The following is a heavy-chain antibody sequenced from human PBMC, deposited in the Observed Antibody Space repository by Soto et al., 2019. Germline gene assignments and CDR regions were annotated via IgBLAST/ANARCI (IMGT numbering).Heavy chain of an antibody. CDR1: GFTFSSYA. CDR3: AKDGITIFGVVITTYYYYYGMDV. J-gene: IGHJ6*02. D-gene: IGHD3-3*01. V-gene: IGHV3-23*01. CDR2: ISGSGGST. Sequence: GGSLRLSCAASGFTFSSYAMSWVRQAPGKGLEWVSAISGSGGSTYYADSVKGRFTISRDNSKNTLYLQMNSLRAEDTAVYYCAKDGITIFGVVITTYYYYYGMDVWGQGTTLTV.